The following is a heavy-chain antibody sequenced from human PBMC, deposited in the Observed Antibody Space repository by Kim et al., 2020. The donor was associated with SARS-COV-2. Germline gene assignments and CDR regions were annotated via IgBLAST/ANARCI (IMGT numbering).Heavy chain of an antibody. CDR3: ARGRGYSGSADY. J-gene: IGHJ4*02. Sequence: YYNPSLKSRITISVDTSKKQFSLKLSSVTAADTAVYYCARGRGYSGSADYWGQGTLVTVSS. D-gene: IGHD5-12*01. V-gene: IGHV4-31*02.